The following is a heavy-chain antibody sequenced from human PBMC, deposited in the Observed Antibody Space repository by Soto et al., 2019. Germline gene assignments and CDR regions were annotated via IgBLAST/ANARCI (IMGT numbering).Heavy chain of an antibody. D-gene: IGHD2-2*01. CDR2: INAGNGNT. CDR3: AREDPPSLT. J-gene: IGHJ5*02. CDR1: GYTFTSYG. Sequence: ASVKVSCKASGYTFTSYGISWVRQAPGQGLEWMGWINAGNGNTKYSQKFQGRVTITRDTSASTAYMELSSLRSEDTTVYYCAREDPPSLTWRQGTLVTVSS. V-gene: IGHV1-3*01.